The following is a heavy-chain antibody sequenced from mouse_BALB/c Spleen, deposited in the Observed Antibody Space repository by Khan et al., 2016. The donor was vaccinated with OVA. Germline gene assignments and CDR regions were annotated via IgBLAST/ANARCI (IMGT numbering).Heavy chain of an antibody. V-gene: IGHV9-3-1*01. CDR3: ARPPCFSYTLAY. CDR1: GYTFTNYG. J-gene: IGHJ4*01. CDR2: INTYTGEP. D-gene: IGHD2-12*01. Sequence: QIQLVQSGPELKKPGETVKISCKASGYTFTNYGMNWVKQSPGKVLKWMGWINTYTGEPTYADDFKGRFAFSLETSASTAYLPINNLTTEDTATYFCARPPCFSYTLAYWGQGTSVSVSS.